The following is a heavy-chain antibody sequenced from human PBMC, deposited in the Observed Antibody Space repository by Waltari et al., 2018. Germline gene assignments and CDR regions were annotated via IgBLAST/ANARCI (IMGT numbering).Heavy chain of an antibody. CDR3: ARGHVTRGGYYYGMDV. CDR1: GYTFTSYD. Sequence: QVQLVQSGAEVKKPGASVKVSCKASGYTFTSYDINWVRQATGQGLEWMGWMNPNSGNTGYAQKFQGRVTMTRNTSISTAYMELCSLRSEDTAVYYCARGHVTRGGYYYGMDVWGQGTMVTVSS. CDR2: MNPNSGNT. V-gene: IGHV1-8*02. D-gene: IGHD4-17*01. J-gene: IGHJ6*02.